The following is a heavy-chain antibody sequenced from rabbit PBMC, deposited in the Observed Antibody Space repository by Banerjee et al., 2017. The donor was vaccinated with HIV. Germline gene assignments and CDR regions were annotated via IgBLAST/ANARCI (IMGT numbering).Heavy chain of an antibody. Sequence: QEQLVESGGDLVKPEGSLTLTCTASAFSFSNKYVMCWVRQAPGKGLEWIACIYAGSSGSTQYANWAKGRFTISKISSTTVTLQMTSLTAADTATYFCASSVGYNYAAFGLRGQGTLVTVS. CDR3: ASSVGYNYAAFGL. J-gene: IGHJ4*01. CDR2: IYAGSSGST. V-gene: IGHV1S45*01. CDR1: AFSFSNKYV. D-gene: IGHD7-1*01.